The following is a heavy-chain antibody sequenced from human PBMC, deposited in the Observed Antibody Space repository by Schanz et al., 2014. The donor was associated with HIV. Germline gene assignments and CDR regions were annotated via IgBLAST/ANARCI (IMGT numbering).Heavy chain of an antibody. D-gene: IGHD2-15*01. CDR2: ISDSGGST. CDR3: AKGGRDILSYYGMDV. J-gene: IGHJ6*02. CDR1: GFSFSSYA. Sequence: EVQLLESGGGLLQPGGSLRLSCAASGFSFSSYAMSWVRQAPGKGLEWVSVISDSGGSTYYADSVKGRFTISRDNSKNTLYLQMNSLRAEDTAVYYCAKGGRDILSYYGMDVWGQGTTVTVS. V-gene: IGHV3-23*01.